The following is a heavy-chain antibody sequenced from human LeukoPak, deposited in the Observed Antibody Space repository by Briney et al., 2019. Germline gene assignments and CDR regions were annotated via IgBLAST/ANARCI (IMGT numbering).Heavy chain of an antibody. D-gene: IGHD5/OR15-5a*01. CDR1: GVTFTSHA. V-gene: IGHV3-23*01. J-gene: IGHJ4*02. CDR2: ICGSGVGT. CDR3: AKADCSAVYCFVRYS. Sequence: GSLRVSCTPSGVTFTSHAISWGRQAPGEGLEWVSLICGSGVGTNYAQSVQGGFTISTENSKNTLYLEMNSLRAEDTAVYHCAKADCSAVYCFVRYSWGQGTLVTASS.